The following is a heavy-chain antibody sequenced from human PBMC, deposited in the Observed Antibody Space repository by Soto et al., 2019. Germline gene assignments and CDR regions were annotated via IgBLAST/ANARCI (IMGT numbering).Heavy chain of an antibody. D-gene: IGHD2-8*01. CDR2: IYPGDSDT. V-gene: IGHV5-51*01. CDR1: GYDFTSYL. Sequence: GESLKISCKGSGYDFTSYLIGWVRQMPGKGLEWMGIIYPGDSDTRYSPSFQGQVTISADKSISTAYLQWSSLKASDTAMYYCARVLFRNYYTMDVWGQGTSVTVSS. CDR3: ARVLFRNYYTMDV. J-gene: IGHJ6*02.